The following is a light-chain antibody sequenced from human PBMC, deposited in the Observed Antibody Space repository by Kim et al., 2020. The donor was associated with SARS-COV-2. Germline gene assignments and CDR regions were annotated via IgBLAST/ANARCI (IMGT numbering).Light chain of an antibody. CDR2: YGS. CDR3: QVWDNSRVHLV. V-gene: IGLV3-21*04. CDR1: NIGVKS. J-gene: IGLJ2*01. Sequence: SYELTQPPSVSVAPGKTASITCGGDNIGVKSVHWYQQRPGQAPVVVIHYGSDRPSGIPERFSGSNSGNTATLTITEVEAGDEADYYCQVWDNSRVHLVFGGWTKLTVL.